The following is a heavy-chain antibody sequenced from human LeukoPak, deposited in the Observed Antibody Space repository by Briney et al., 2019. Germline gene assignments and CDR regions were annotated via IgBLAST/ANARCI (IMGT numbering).Heavy chain of an antibody. D-gene: IGHD3-9*01. J-gene: IGHJ4*02. CDR1: GVSISSGSYY. CDR3: ARGDFDWLLSGPHPQAFDY. V-gene: IGHV4-61*02. CDR2: IYTSGST. Sequence: MSSETLSLTCTVSGVSISSGSYYWSWIRQPAGKGLEWIGRIYTSGSTNYNPSLKSRVTISVDTSRNQFSLKLSSVTAADTAVYYCARGDFDWLLSGPHPQAFDYWGQGTLVTVSS.